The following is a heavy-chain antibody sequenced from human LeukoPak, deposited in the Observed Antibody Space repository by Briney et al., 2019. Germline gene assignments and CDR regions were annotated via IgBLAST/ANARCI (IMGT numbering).Heavy chain of an antibody. CDR1: GYSMRSGYY. CDR3: ASRSYSYGYNY. J-gene: IGHJ4*02. CDR2: IYHSGST. Sequence: SETLSLTCAVSGYSMRSGYYWGGSRQPPGQGLGWIGSIYHSGSTYYNPSLKSRVTISVDTSKNQFSLNLSSVTAADTAVYYCASRSYSYGYNYWGQGNLVTVSS. V-gene: IGHV4-38-2*01. D-gene: IGHD5-18*01.